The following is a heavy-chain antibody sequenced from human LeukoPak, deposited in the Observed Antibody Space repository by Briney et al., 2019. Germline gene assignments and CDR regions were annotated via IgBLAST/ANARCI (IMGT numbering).Heavy chain of an antibody. CDR3: ASDIVATSGDF. J-gene: IGHJ4*02. CDR1: GFTFSDYY. V-gene: IGHV3-11*01. D-gene: IGHD5-12*01. Sequence: GGSLRLSCAASGFTFSDYYMSWIRQAPGKGLEWVAYITSSGDDIYYADSAKGRFTISRDNAKNALFLRTSSLRAEDTATYYCASDIVATSGDFWGQGTLVSVSS. CDR2: ITSSGDDI.